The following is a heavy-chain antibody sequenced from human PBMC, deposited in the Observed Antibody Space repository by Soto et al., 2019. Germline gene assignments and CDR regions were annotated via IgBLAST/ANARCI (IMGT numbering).Heavy chain of an antibody. CDR3: ARRERYYGSPGWFDP. V-gene: IGHV4-4*02. CDR1: DGSISTYDW. D-gene: IGHD3-10*01. J-gene: IGHJ5*02. Sequence: PSETLSLTCVVSDGSISTYDWWTWVRQPPGKGLEWIGKMFHSGGADYSPSLKSRVTISADSSKNHFSLRLTAVTAADTAVYYCARRERYYGSPGWFDPWGPGTLVTVSS. CDR2: MFHSGGA.